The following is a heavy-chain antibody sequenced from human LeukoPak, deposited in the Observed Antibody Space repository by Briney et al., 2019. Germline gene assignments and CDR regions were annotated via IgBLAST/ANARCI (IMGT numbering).Heavy chain of an antibody. CDR1: GYTFTSYA. D-gene: IGHD3-22*01. CDR3: ARGMYDSSGIDY. CDR2: INAGNGNT. J-gene: IGHJ4*02. Sequence: ASVTVSCKASGYTFTSYAMHWVRQAPGQRLEWMGWINAGNGNTKHSQKFQGRVTITRDTSASTAYMELSSLRSEDTAVYYCARGMYDSSGIDYWGQGTLVTVSS. V-gene: IGHV1-3*01.